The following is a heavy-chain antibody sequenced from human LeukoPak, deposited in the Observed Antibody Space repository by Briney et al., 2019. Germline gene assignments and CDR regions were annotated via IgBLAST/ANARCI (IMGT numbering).Heavy chain of an antibody. CDR3: ARGGAMVRGVSPLDY. J-gene: IGHJ4*02. Sequence: GGSLRLSCAASGFTFSNYIINWVRQAPGKGLEWVSSISGSSSYINYADSVKGRFTISRDNAKNSLYLQMNSLRAEDTAVYYCARGGAMVRGVSPLDYWGQGTLVTVSP. CDR2: ISGSSSYI. D-gene: IGHD3-10*01. V-gene: IGHV3-21*01. CDR1: GFTFSNYI.